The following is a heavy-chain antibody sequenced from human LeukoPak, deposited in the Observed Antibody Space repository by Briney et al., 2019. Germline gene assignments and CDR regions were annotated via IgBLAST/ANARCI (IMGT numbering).Heavy chain of an antibody. CDR2: INHSGST. Sequence: SETLSLTCAVYGGSFSGYYWSWIRQPPGKGLEWIGEINHSGSTNYNPSLKSRVTISVDTSKNQFSLKLSSVTAADTAVYYCARVRDGYNYLFDYWGQGTLVTVSS. CDR3: ARVRDGYNYLFDY. D-gene: IGHD5-24*01. V-gene: IGHV4-34*01. CDR1: GGSFSGYY. J-gene: IGHJ4*02.